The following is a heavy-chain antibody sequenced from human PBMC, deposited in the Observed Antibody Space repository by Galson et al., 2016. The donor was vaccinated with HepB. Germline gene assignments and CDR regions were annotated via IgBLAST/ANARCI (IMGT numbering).Heavy chain of an antibody. D-gene: IGHD4-11*01. CDR2: VYRGKT. CDR3: ARARLLTKASFDC. V-gene: IGHV4-39*02. J-gene: IGHJ4*02. Sequence: SETLSLTCTVSDGSIRSSSFSWGWIRQPPGKGLEWIGTVYRGKTYYRPSLAGRVTISEGRPTDLLPVKLTSLTAADTAVYYCARARLLTKASFDCGGQGTLFAVSS. CDR1: DGSIRSSSFS.